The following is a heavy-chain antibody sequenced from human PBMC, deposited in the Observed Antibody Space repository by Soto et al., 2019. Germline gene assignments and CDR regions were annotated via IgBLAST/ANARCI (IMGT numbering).Heavy chain of an antibody. J-gene: IGHJ4*02. CDR2: ISVSGSST. CDR1: GFTFSTYG. Sequence: PGGSLRLSCTASGFTFSTYGLSWVRQAPGKGLEWISGISVSGSSTFYADSVKGRFTISRDNSKNTVHLQMNSLTAEDTALYFCAKVSSKRGAFWSAYYDFWGQGTLVTVSS. D-gene: IGHD3-3*01. V-gene: IGHV3-23*01. CDR3: AKVSSKRGAFWSAYYDF.